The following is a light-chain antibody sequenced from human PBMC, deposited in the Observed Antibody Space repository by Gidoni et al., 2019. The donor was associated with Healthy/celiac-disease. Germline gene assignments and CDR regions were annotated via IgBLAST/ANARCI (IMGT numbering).Light chain of an antibody. CDR3: QVWDSSSDHPV. J-gene: IGLJ3*02. CDR2: YDS. CDR1: NIGSKS. Sequence: SYVLPQPPSVSVAPGKTARITCGGNNIGSKSGHWYQQKPGQAPVLVIYYDSDRPSGIPERFSGSNSGNTATLTISRVEAGDEADYYCQVWDSSSDHPVFGGGTKLTVL. V-gene: IGLV3-21*04.